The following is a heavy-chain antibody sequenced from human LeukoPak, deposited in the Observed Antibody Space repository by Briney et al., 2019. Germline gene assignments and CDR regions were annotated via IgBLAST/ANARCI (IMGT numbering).Heavy chain of an antibody. D-gene: IGHD6-13*01. CDR1: GFNCNNHA. J-gene: IGHJ4*02. V-gene: IGHV3-30*01. CDR2: ISYSETRI. CDR3: EKEGSGSSWSSFDY. Sequence: TAGSLRLSCAASGFNCNNHAMHWVRQAPGNGLEWVAVISYSETRIHYADSVKGRLTISRDNSKNTLFLQMDSLTADDTGVYYCEKEGSGSSWSSFDYWGQGTVVTVSS.